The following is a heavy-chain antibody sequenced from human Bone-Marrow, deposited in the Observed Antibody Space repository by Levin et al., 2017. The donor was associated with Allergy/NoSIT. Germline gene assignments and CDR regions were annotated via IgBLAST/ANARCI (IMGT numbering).Heavy chain of an antibody. CDR3: ASKGGSQDNWFDP. Sequence: PSETLSLTCAVYGGSFSGYYWSWIRQPPGKGLEWIGEINHSGSTNYNPSLKSRVTISVDTSKNQFSLKLSSVTAAETAVYYCASKGGSQDNWFDPWGQGTLVTVSS. CDR2: INHSGST. V-gene: IGHV4-34*01. CDR1: GGSFSGYY. J-gene: IGHJ5*02. D-gene: IGHD3-10*01.